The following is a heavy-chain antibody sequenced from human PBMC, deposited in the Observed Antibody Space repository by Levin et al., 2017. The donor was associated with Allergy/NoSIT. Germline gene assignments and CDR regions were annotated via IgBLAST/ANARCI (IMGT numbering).Heavy chain of an antibody. J-gene: IGHJ4*02. V-gene: IGHV3-15*01. CDR1: GFSLSNAW. CDR3: ATQFQW. CDR2: ITSKPDGAAT. D-gene: IGHD6-19*01. Sequence: TGGSLRLSCAASGFSLSNAWMNWVRQAPGKGLEWIGRITSKPDGAATDYAAPLKARFTISRDDSTNTLYLHMNSLTVEDTAVYFCATQFQWWGQGTLVTVSS.